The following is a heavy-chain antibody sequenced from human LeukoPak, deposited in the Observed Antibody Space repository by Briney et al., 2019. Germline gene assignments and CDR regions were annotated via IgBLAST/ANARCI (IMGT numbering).Heavy chain of an antibody. D-gene: IGHD2-2*02. CDR1: GFTFSSYA. J-gene: IGHJ6*03. V-gene: IGHV3-23*01. Sequence: GGSLRLSCAASGFTFSSYAMSWVRQAPGKGLEWVSAISGSGGSTYYADSVKGRFTISRDNSKNTLYLQMNSLRAEDTAVYYCATSPHYRSSTSCYIYMDVWGKGTTVTVSS. CDR2: ISGSGGST. CDR3: ATSPHYRSSTSCYIYMDV.